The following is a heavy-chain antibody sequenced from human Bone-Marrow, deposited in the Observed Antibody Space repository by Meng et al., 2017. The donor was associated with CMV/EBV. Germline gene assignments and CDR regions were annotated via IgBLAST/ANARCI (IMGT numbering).Heavy chain of an antibody. CDR3: ARMVPLGGMDV. CDR2: IYYSGST. Sequence: SETLSLTCTVSGGSISSGGYYWSWIRQHPGKSLEWIGYIYYSGSTYYNPSLKSRVTISVDPSKNQFSLKLIPVTAADTDVYYCARMVPLGGMDVWGQGTTVTVSS. J-gene: IGHJ6*02. V-gene: IGHV4-31*02. CDR1: GGSISSGGYY. D-gene: IGHD3-10*01.